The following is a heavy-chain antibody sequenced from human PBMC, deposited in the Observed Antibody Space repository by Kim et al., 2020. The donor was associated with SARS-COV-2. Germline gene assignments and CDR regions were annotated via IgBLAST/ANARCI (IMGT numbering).Heavy chain of an antibody. CDR3: ARSRGSGSYYVFDY. V-gene: IGHV3-23*01. J-gene: IGHJ4*02. Sequence: ASVKGRFTISRDNSKNTLYLQMNRLRAEDTAVYYCARSRGSGSYYVFDYWGQGTLVTVSS. D-gene: IGHD1-26*01.